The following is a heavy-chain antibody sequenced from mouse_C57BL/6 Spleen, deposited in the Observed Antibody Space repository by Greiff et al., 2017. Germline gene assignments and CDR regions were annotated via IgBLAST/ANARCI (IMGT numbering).Heavy chain of an antibody. D-gene: IGHD1-1*01. J-gene: IGHJ4*01. CDR2: ISSGSSTI. CDR3: ARPGITTVVAWAMDY. Sequence: DVMLVESGGGLVKPGGSLKLSCAASGFTFSDYGMHWVRQAPETGLEGVAYISSGSSTIYYADTVKGRFTISRDNAKNTLFLQMTSLRSEDTAMYYCARPGITTVVAWAMDYWGQGTSVTVSS. V-gene: IGHV5-17*01. CDR1: GFTFSDYG.